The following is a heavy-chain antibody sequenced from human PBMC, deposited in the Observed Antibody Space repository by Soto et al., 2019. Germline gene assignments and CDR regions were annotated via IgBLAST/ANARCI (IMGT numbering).Heavy chain of an antibody. CDR1: GGSISSSSYY. D-gene: IGHD3-3*01. Sequence: SETLSLTCTVSGGSISSSSYYWGWIRQPPGKGLEWIGSIYYSGSTYYNPSLKSRVTISVDTSKNQFSLKLSSVTAADTAVYYCARRDDFWSETTFDIWGQGTMVTVSS. J-gene: IGHJ3*02. CDR3: ARRDDFWSETTFDI. CDR2: IYYSGST. V-gene: IGHV4-39*01.